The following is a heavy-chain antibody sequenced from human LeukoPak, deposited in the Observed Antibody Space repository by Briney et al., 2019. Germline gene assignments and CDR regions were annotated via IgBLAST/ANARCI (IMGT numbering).Heavy chain of an antibody. Sequence: AGGSLRLSCAASGFIVSSNYMSWVRQAPGKGLEWVSVIYSGGSTYYADSVKGRFIISRDNSKNTLYLQMNSLRAEDTAVYYCARDSIIAVAGNGMDVWGQGTTVTVSS. J-gene: IGHJ6*02. V-gene: IGHV3-53*01. CDR1: GFIVSSNY. D-gene: IGHD6-19*01. CDR2: IYSGGST. CDR3: ARDSIIAVAGNGMDV.